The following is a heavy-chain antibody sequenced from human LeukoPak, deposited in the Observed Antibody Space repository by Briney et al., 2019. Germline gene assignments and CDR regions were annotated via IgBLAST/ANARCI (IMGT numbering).Heavy chain of an antibody. D-gene: IGHD6-6*01. CDR3: ARTSIAAREADY. V-gene: IGHV3-64*01. CDR1: GFTFSRYS. Sequence: PGGSLRLSCAASGFTFSRYSMHWVRQAPGKGLEYVSAISNNGGSTYYAKSVKGRFTISSDNSKNTLYLQMGSLRAEDMAVYYCARTSIAAREADYWGQGTLVAVSS. CDR2: ISNNGGST. J-gene: IGHJ4*02.